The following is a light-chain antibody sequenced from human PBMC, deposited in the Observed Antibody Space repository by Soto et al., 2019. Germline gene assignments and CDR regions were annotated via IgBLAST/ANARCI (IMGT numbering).Light chain of an antibody. CDR3: QQLWTYPLT. CDR2: AAS. CDR1: QDVSRS. V-gene: IGKV1-9*01. Sequence: DTQLTQSPSFLSASVGDRVTITCRASQDVSRSLGWYQQKPGKAPKLLISAASTLHSGVPSRFSGSGSGTDFTPTISSLQPEDFATYYCQQLWTYPLTFGGGTKVEI. J-gene: IGKJ4*01.